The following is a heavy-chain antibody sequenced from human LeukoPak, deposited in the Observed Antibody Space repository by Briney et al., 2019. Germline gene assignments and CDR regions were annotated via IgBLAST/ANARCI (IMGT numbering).Heavy chain of an antibody. CDR2: VSNSGDTT. Sequence: GGSLRLSCVASGFTFSTYGMIWVRQAPGKGPEWVSLVSNSGDTTNYADSVKGRFTISRDNSKNTLYLQMDSLRAEDTAAYYCANIGSSTFWSTGFWGQGTLVTVSS. D-gene: IGHD3-16*01. CDR1: GFTFSTYG. CDR3: ANIGSSTFWSTGF. V-gene: IGHV3-23*01. J-gene: IGHJ4*02.